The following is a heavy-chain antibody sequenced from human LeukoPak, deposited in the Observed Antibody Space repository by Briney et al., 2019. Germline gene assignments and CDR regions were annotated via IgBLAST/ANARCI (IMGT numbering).Heavy chain of an antibody. D-gene: IGHD3-16*01. CDR1: GYTFTSYG. Sequence: ASVKVSCKASGYTFTSYGISWVRQAPGQGLEWMGWISAHNGNTNYAQKLQGRVTMTTDTSTSTAYMELRNLRSDDTAVYYCAREGLGELTLDYWGQGTLVTVSS. V-gene: IGHV1-18*01. CDR2: ISAHNGNT. J-gene: IGHJ4*02. CDR3: AREGLGELTLDY.